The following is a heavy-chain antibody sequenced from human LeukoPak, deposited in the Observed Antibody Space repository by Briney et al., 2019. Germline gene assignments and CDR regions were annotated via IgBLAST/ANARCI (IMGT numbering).Heavy chain of an antibody. CDR1: GFSFSNYV. J-gene: IGHJ6*03. D-gene: IGHD2-21*01. CDR3: AKGSPAILHYCMDV. Sequence: GGSLRLSCAASGFSFSNYVMTWVRQAPGKGLEWVSAIIGTGAGTYFADSVKGRFTISRDNSKNTLYLQMNSLRAEDTAVYYCAKGSPAILHYCMDVWGKGTTVTASS. CDR2: IIGTGAGT. V-gene: IGHV3-23*01.